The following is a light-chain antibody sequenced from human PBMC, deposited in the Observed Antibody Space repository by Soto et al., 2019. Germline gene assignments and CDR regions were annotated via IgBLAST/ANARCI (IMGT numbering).Light chain of an antibody. CDR3: QQRSNL. CDR2: DAS. Sequence: EIVLTQSPATLSLSPGERATLSCRASQSVSSDLAWYQQKPGQAPRLLIYDASNRATGIPARFSGSGSGTAFTLTISSLEPEDFAVYYCQQRSNLFGQGTRLEIK. V-gene: IGKV3-11*01. J-gene: IGKJ5*01. CDR1: QSVSSD.